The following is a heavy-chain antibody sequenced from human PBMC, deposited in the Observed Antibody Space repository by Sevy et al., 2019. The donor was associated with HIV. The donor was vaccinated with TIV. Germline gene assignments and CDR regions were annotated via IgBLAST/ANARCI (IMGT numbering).Heavy chain of an antibody. D-gene: IGHD3-16*02. CDR3: TRVVWRTYSFDDY. J-gene: IGHJ4*02. Sequence: GGSLRLSCAASGFPFNTYSMNWIRQAPGKGLEWVSYISERATTIYYADSVRGRFTISRDNAGNSLYLQMNNLTAEDTAMDYCTRVVWRTYSFDDYWGPGTLVTVSS. CDR2: ISERATTI. CDR1: GFPFNTYS. V-gene: IGHV3-48*01.